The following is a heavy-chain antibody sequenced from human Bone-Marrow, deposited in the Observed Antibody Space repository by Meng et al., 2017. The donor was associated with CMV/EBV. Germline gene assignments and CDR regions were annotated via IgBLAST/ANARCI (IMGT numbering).Heavy chain of an antibody. Sequence: ASVKVSCKASGYSFNDYYIHWVRQAPGQGLEWMGWINPKSGGTNYAQKFQGRVTMTRDTSISTAFMELSRLRSDDTAVYYCARGVKAVAGTNWFDPWGQGTLVTVSS. V-gene: IGHV1-2*02. CDR2: INPKSGGT. CDR3: ARGVKAVAGTNWFDP. D-gene: IGHD6-19*01. CDR1: GYSFNDYY. J-gene: IGHJ5*02.